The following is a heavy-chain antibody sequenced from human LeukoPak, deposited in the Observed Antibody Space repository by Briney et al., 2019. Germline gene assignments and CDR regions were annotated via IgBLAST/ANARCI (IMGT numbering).Heavy chain of an antibody. D-gene: IGHD2-2*01. CDR3: ARERVDCSSTSCYYYYYYMDV. CDR2: IKQDGSEK. J-gene: IGHJ6*03. V-gene: IGHV3-7*01. Sequence: PGGSLRLSSAASGFTFSSYWVSWVRQAPGKGLEWVANIKQDGSEKYYVDSVKGRFIISRDNAKNSLYLQMCSLRAEDTAVYYCARERVDCSSTSCYYYYYYMDVWGKGTTVTVSS. CDR1: GFTFSSYW.